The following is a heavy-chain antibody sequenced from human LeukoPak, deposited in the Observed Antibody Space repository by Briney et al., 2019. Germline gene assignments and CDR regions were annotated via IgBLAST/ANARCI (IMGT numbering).Heavy chain of an antibody. Sequence: ASVKVSCEASGYTFTGYYMHGVRQAPGQGVEWMGWINPNSGGTNYAQKFQGWVTMTRDTSISTAYMELSRLRFDATAVYYCARAPAEVYGSGSNCYFDYWGQGTLVTVSS. CDR2: INPNSGGT. CDR1: GYTFTGYY. D-gene: IGHD3-10*01. V-gene: IGHV1-2*04. J-gene: IGHJ4*02. CDR3: ARAPAEVYGSGSNCYFDY.